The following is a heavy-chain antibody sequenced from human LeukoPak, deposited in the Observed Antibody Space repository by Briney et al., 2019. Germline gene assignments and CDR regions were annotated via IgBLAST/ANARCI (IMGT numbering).Heavy chain of an antibody. J-gene: IGHJ4*02. D-gene: IGHD3-22*01. CDR3: AGASPDYYDSSGPNFDY. CDR1: GGSISSYY. CDR2: IYYSGST. Sequence: SETLSLTCTVSGGSISSYYWSWIRQPPGKGLEWIGYIYYSGSTNYNPSLKSRVTISVDTSKNQFSLKLNSVTAADTAVYYCAGASPDYYDSSGPNFDYWGQGTLVTVSS. V-gene: IGHV4-59*01.